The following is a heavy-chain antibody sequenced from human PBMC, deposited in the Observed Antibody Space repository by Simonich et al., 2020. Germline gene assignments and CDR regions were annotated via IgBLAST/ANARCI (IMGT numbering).Heavy chain of an antibody. CDR2: DKPNSGGT. D-gene: IGHD7-27*01. V-gene: IGHV1-2*02. Sequence: QVQLVQSGAEVKKPGASVKVSCKASGYTFTGYYMHWVRQAPGQGLGWMGWDKPNSGGTNYAQKFQGRVTMTRDTSISTAYMELSRLRSDDTAVYYCARGRLTGDKGAFDIWGQGTMVTVSS. CDR3: ARGRLTGDKGAFDI. CDR1: GYTFTGYY. J-gene: IGHJ3*02.